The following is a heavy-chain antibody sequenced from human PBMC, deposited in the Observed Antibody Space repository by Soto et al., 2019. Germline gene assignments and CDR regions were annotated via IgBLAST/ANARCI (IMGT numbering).Heavy chain of an antibody. V-gene: IGHV4-31*03. Sequence: QVQLQESGPGLVKPSQTLSLTCTVSGGSISSGGYYWSWIRQHPGKGLEWIGYIYYSGSTYYNPSLKSRVTIAVDTSKNQFSLKLSSVTAADTAVYYCARDLGELWFGELSGMDVWGQGTTVTVSS. CDR2: IYYSGST. CDR1: GGSISSGGYY. CDR3: ARDLGELWFGELSGMDV. D-gene: IGHD3-10*01. J-gene: IGHJ6*02.